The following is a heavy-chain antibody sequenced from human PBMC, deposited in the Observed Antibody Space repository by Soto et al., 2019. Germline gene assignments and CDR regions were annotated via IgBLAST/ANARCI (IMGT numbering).Heavy chain of an antibody. CDR1: GFTFSSYG. J-gene: IGHJ4*02. CDR3: AKDSGPDIVVVPAAPLDY. D-gene: IGHD2-2*01. Sequence: GGSLRLSCAASGFTFSSYGMHWVRQAPGKGLEWVAVISYDGSNKYYADSVKGRFTISRDNSKKTLYLQMNSLRAEDTAVYYCAKDSGPDIVVVPAAPLDYWGQGTLVTVSS. CDR2: ISYDGSNK. V-gene: IGHV3-30*18.